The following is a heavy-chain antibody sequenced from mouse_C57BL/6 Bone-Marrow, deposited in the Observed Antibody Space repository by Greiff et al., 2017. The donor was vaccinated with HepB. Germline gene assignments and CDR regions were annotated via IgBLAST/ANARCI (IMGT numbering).Heavy chain of an antibody. D-gene: IGHD1-1*01. CDR3: TRSEFTTSLRYYAMDY. CDR2: IRNKANNHAT. Sequence: EVKLEESGGGLVQPGGSMKLSCAASGFTFSDAWMDWVRQSPEKGLEWVAEIRNKANNHATYYAESVKGRFTISRDDSKSSVYLQMNSLRAEDTGIYYCTRSEFTTSLRYYAMDYWGQGTSVTVSS. V-gene: IGHV6-6*01. CDR1: GFTFSDAW. J-gene: IGHJ4*01.